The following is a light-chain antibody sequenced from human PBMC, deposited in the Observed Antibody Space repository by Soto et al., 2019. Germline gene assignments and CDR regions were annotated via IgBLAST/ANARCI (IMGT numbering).Light chain of an antibody. Sequence: DIQMSQSPSSLSASVGDRVTITCRASQSISNYLNWYQQVPGRAPKILIYGATSLESGVPSRFSGTVSGTDFTLTISNLQPEDFATYYCQQSHSSPTFGQGTKV. CDR3: QQSHSSPT. J-gene: IGKJ1*01. CDR2: GAT. CDR1: QSISNY. V-gene: IGKV1-39*01.